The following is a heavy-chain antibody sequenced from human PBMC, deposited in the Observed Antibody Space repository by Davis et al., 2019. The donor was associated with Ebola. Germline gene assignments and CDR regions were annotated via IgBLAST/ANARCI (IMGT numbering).Heavy chain of an antibody. V-gene: IGHV3-23*01. CDR1: GFTFSSYA. Sequence: GEFLKISCAASGFTFSSYAMSWVRQAPGKGLEWVSAISGSGGSTYYADSVKGRFTISRDNSKNTLYLQMNSLRAEDTAVYYCAKDAGYSNYMGYYYGMDVWGQGTTVTVSS. CDR3: AKDAGYSNYMGYYYGMDV. J-gene: IGHJ6*02. D-gene: IGHD4-11*01. CDR2: ISGSGGST.